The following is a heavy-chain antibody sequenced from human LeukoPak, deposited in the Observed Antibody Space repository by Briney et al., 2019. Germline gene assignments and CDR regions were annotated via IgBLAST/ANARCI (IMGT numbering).Heavy chain of an antibody. Sequence: PSETLSLTCTVSGGSISSSSYYWGWIRQPPGKGLEWIGSIYYSGSTYYNPSLKSRVTISVDTSKNQFSLKLSSVTAADTAVYYCARLNRYSGYDLYYWGQGTLVTVSS. D-gene: IGHD5-12*01. CDR3: ARLNRYSGYDLYY. V-gene: IGHV4-39*01. CDR2: IYYSGST. CDR1: GGSISSSSYY. J-gene: IGHJ4*02.